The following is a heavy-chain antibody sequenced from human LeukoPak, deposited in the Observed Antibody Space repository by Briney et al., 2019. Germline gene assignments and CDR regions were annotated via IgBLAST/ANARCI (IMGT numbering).Heavy chain of an antibody. J-gene: IGHJ3*02. CDR3: ATGVLRYFDWLSKGDAFDI. V-gene: IGHV1-8*01. Sequence: ASVKVSCKASGYTFTSYDINWVRQATGRGLEWMGWMNPNSGNTGYAQKFQGRVTMTRNTSISTAYMELSSLRSEDTAVYYCATGVLRYFDWLSKGDAFDIWGQGTMVTVSS. CDR1: GYTFTSYD. CDR2: MNPNSGNT. D-gene: IGHD3-9*01.